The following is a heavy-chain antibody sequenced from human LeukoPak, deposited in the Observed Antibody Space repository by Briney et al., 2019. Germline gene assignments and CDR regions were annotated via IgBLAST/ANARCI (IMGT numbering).Heavy chain of an antibody. J-gene: IGHJ4*02. CDR3: ARHPVDGYGDYGLDY. D-gene: IGHD4-17*01. CDR1: GYSFTSYW. CDR2: IYPGDPDT. Sequence: GEPLKISCKGSGYSFTSYWIDWVRQMPGKGLEWMGIIYPGDPDTRYSPSFQGQVTISADKSISTAYLEWNSLKASDTAMYYCARHPVDGYGDYGLDYWGQGTLVTVSS. V-gene: IGHV5-51*01.